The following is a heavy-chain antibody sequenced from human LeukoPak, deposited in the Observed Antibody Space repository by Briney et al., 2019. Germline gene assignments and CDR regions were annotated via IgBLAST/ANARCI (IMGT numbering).Heavy chain of an antibody. Sequence: KSSETLSLTCTVSGGSISSSSYYWGWIRQPPGRGLEWIGSIYYSGTTYYNPSLKSRVTISVDTSKNQFSLKLSSVTAADTAVYYCARHGDSGDWFDPWGQGTLVTVSS. J-gene: IGHJ5*02. CDR1: GGSISSSSYY. V-gene: IGHV4-39*01. CDR2: IYYSGTT. CDR3: ARHGDSGDWFDP. D-gene: IGHD4-17*01.